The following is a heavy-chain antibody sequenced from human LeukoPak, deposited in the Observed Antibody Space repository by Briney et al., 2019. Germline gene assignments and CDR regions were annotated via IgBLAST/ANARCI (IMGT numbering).Heavy chain of an antibody. Sequence: SVKVSCKASGGTFSSYAISWVRQAPGQGLEWMGRIIPIFGIANYAQKFQGRVTITADESTSTAYMELSSLRSEDTAVYYCARNSPGLVATIPKSYYYYGMDVWGKGTTVTVSS. V-gene: IGHV1-69*13. CDR1: GGTFSSYA. J-gene: IGHJ6*04. D-gene: IGHD5-12*01. CDR2: IIPIFGIA. CDR3: ARNSPGLVATIPKSYYYYGMDV.